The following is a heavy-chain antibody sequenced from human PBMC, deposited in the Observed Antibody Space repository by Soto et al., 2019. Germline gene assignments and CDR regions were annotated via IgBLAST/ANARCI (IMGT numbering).Heavy chain of an antibody. D-gene: IGHD3-3*01. CDR2: IYYSGST. CDR3: ARHRTILGPAGWFDP. Sequence: SETLSLTCTVSGGSISSSSYYWGWIRQPPGKGLEWIGSIYYSGSTYYNPSLKSRVTISVDTSKNQFSLKLSSVTAADTAVYYCARHRTILGPAGWFDPWGQGTLVTVSS. CDR1: GGSISSSSYY. J-gene: IGHJ5*02. V-gene: IGHV4-39*01.